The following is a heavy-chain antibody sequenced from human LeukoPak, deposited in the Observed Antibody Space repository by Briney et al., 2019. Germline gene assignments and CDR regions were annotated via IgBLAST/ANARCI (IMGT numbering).Heavy chain of an antibody. Sequence: GASVKVSCKASGYTFTSYGISWVRQAPGQGLEWMGWISAYNGNTNYAQKLQGRVTMTTDTSTSTAYMELRSLRSDDTAVYYCARVVGKVSGYYYYYMDVWGEGTTVTVSS. V-gene: IGHV1-18*01. CDR2: ISAYNGNT. CDR1: GYTFTSYG. CDR3: ARVVGKVSGYYYYYMDV. D-gene: IGHD1-26*01. J-gene: IGHJ6*03.